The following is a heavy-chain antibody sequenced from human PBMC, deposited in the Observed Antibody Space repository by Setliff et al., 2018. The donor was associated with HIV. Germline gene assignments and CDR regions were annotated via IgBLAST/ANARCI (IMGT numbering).Heavy chain of an antibody. D-gene: IGHD2-21*02. J-gene: IGHJ3*01. CDR1: GFAFSFYA. CDR3: AREVTSFEAFDL. CDR2: ISKSGDYS. Sequence: GGSLRLSCAASGFAFSFYAMNWVRQAPGKGLEWVSYISKSGDYSNYADSVRGRFTISRDNAKNSLYLQMSSLRAEDTAVYYCAREVTSFEAFDLWGQGTMVTVSS. V-gene: IGHV3-11*05.